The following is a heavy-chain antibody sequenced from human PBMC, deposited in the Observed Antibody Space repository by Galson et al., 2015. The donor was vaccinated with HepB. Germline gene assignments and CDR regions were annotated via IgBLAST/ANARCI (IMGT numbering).Heavy chain of an antibody. Sequence: SLRLSCAASGFTFSSYAMSWVRQAPGKGLEWVSAISGSGGSTYYADSVKGRFTISRDNSKNTLYLQMNSLRAEDTAVYYCAKGPIYCSSTSCRPALPDYWGQGTLVTVSS. CDR1: GFTFSSYA. J-gene: IGHJ4*02. V-gene: IGHV3-23*01. D-gene: IGHD2-2*01. CDR2: ISGSGGST. CDR3: AKGPIYCSSTSCRPALPDY.